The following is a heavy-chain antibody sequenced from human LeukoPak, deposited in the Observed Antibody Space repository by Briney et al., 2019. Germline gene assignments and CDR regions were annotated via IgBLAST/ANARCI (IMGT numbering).Heavy chain of an antibody. J-gene: IGHJ4*02. CDR2: INPSGGST. CDR3: ARAGWGSSGWYQFSD. V-gene: IGHV1-46*01. D-gene: IGHD6-19*01. CDR1: GYTFTSYY. Sequence: GASVKVSCKASGYTFTSYYMHWVRQAPGQGLEWMGIINPSGGSTSYAQKFQGRVTMARDTSTSTVYMELSSLRSEDTAVYYCARAGWGSSGWYQFSDWGQGTLVTVSS.